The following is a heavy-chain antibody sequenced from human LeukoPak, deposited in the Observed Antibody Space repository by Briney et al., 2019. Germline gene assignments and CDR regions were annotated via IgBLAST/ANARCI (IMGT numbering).Heavy chain of an antibody. Sequence: GASVKVSCKASGYTFTGYYMHWVRQAPGQGLEWMGWMNPNSGNTGYAQKFQGRVTMTRNTSISTAYMELSSLRSEDTAVYYCARMPTAAGTLSGLDYWGQGTLVTVSS. CDR2: MNPNSGNT. J-gene: IGHJ4*02. CDR1: GYTFTGYY. D-gene: IGHD6-13*01. CDR3: ARMPTAAGTLSGLDY. V-gene: IGHV1-8*02.